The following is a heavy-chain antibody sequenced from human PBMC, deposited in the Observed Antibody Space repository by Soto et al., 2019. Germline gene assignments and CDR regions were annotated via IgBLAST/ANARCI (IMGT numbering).Heavy chain of an antibody. J-gene: IGHJ5*02. V-gene: IGHV1-69*04. CDR1: GGTFSSYT. Sequence: GASVKVSCKASGGTFSSYTISWVRQAPGQGLEWMGRIIPILGIANYAQKFQGRVTITADKSTSTAYMELSSLRSEDTAVYYCARDGGITIFRARAWWFDPWGQGTLVTVSS. CDR3: ARDGGITIFRARAWWFDP. D-gene: IGHD3-9*01. CDR2: IIPILGIA.